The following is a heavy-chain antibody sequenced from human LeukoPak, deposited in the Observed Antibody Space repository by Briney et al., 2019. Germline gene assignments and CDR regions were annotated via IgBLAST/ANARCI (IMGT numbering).Heavy chain of an antibody. Sequence: GGSLRLYCAASGFTFSSYSMNWVRQAPGKGLEWVSSISSSSSYIYYADSVKGRFTISRDNAKNSLYLQMNSLRAEDTAVYYCARDVWFGELPFDYWGQGTLVTVSS. V-gene: IGHV3-21*01. CDR1: GFTFSSYS. J-gene: IGHJ4*02. CDR3: ARDVWFGELPFDY. CDR2: ISSSSSYI. D-gene: IGHD3-10*01.